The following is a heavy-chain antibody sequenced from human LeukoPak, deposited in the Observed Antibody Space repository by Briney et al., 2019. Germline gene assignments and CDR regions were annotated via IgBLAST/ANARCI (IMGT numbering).Heavy chain of an antibody. D-gene: IGHD3-10*01. Sequence: SETLSLTCTVSGGSISSDSYYWGWIRQPPGKGLEWIGSLHYSLSTNYNPSLKGRVSISGDTSKNQFSLKLNSVTAADTAVYYCARGIRFGEISRFDYWGQGTLVTVSS. CDR2: LHYSLST. CDR1: GGSISSDSYY. V-gene: IGHV4-39*07. J-gene: IGHJ4*02. CDR3: ARGIRFGEISRFDY.